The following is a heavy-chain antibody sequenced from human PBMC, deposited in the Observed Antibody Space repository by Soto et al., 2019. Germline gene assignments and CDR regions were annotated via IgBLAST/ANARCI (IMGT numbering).Heavy chain of an antibody. CDR2: VSASGTGT. D-gene: IGHD5-18*01. CDR1: GFTFRSYA. Sequence: VGSLRLSCAASGFTFRSYAMSWVRQAPGKGLEWVSAVSASGTGTYYSDSVKGRFTISRDNSKNTLYLQMNSLRAEDTALYYCARDQGASYGLYYFDHWGQGTLVTVSS. CDR3: ARDQGASYGLYYFDH. J-gene: IGHJ4*02. V-gene: IGHV3-23*01.